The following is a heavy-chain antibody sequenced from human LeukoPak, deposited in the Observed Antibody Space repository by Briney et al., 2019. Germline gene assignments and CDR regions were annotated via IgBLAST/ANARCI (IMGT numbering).Heavy chain of an antibody. Sequence: ASVKVSCKASGYPVTAFTIHWVRQSPGKGLEWMGGFHPENGEIAYAQSFQGRVTMTEDTSTDTAFMDLSGLRSDDTAVYYCATIKVAPSIAVAAHLGHYFDNWGQGTLVTVSS. CDR2: FHPENGEI. D-gene: IGHD6-19*01. J-gene: IGHJ4*02. V-gene: IGHV1-24*01. CDR1: GYPVTAFT. CDR3: ATIKVAPSIAVAAHLGHYFDN.